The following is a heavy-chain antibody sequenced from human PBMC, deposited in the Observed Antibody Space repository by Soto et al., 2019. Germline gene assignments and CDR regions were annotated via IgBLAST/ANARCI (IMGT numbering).Heavy chain of an antibody. CDR1: GGTFSSYA. V-gene: IGHV1-69*01. D-gene: IGHD5-12*01. J-gene: IGHJ3*02. Sequence: QVQLVQSGAELKTPGSSVKISCKASGGTFSSYAISWVRQAHGQGLEWMGGIIPNFGTANYAQKFQGRVTITADESTCTGYMEVSSLRSEDTAVYYCAREGGDSLTERGFDIWGQGTMVTVSS. CDR3: AREGGDSLTERGFDI. CDR2: IIPNFGTA.